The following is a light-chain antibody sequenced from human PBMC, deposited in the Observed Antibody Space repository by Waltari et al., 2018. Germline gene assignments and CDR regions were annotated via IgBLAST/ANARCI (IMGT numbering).Light chain of an antibody. Sequence: DIQMTQSPSTLSASVGDRVTITCRASQTISSWLAWYQQKPGKAPNLLIYKASALESGVPSRFSGSGSATDFTLTISSLQPDDFATYDCQQYNTFPWTFGQGTKVEIK. CDR2: KAS. V-gene: IGKV1-5*03. CDR3: QQYNTFPWT. J-gene: IGKJ1*01. CDR1: QTISSW.